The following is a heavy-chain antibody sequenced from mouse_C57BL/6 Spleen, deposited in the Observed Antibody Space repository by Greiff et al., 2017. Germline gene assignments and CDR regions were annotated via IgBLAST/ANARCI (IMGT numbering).Heavy chain of an antibody. D-gene: IGHD1-1*01. J-gene: IGHJ1*03. CDR3: ARSPFITTVVDWYFDV. CDR1: GYTFTSYW. V-gene: IGHV1-55*01. Sequence: QVQLQQPGAELVKPGASVKMSCKASGYTFTSYWITWVKQRPGQGLEWIGDIYPGSGSTNYNEKFKSKATLTVDTSSSTAYMPLSSLTSEDSAVYYCARSPFITTVVDWYFDVWGTGTTVTVSS. CDR2: IYPGSGST.